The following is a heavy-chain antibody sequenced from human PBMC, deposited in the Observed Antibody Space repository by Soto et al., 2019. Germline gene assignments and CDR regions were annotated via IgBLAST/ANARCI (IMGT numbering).Heavy chain of an antibody. CDR1: GFTFSSYA. Sequence: GGSLRLSCAASGFTFSSYAMSWVRQAPGKGLEWVSAISGSGGSTYYADSVKGRFTISRDNSKNTLYLQMNSLRAEDTAVYYCAKARYYYGSGSLYYFDYWGQGTLVTVSS. V-gene: IGHV3-23*01. J-gene: IGHJ4*02. CDR3: AKARYYYGSGSLYYFDY. D-gene: IGHD3-10*01. CDR2: ISGSGGST.